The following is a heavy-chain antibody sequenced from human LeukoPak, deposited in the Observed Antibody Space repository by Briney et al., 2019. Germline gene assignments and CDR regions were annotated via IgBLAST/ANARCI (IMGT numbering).Heavy chain of an antibody. CDR2: IKQDGSEK. D-gene: IGHD3-22*01. CDR1: GFTFSSYW. CDR3: ARCDSSGYILGDYFDY. V-gene: IGHV3-7*01. J-gene: IGHJ4*02. Sequence: GGSLRLSCAASGFTFSSYWMSWVRQAPGKGLEWVANIKQDGSEKYYVDSVKGRFTISRDNAKNSLYLQMNSLRAEDTAVYYCARCDSSGYILGDYFDYWGQGTLVTVSS.